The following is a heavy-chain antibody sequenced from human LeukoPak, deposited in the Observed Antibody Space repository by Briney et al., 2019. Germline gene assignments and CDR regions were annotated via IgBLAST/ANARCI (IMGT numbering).Heavy chain of an antibody. J-gene: IGHJ5*02. D-gene: IGHD6-6*01. CDR2: IYYTGST. V-gene: IGHV4-59*01. CDR1: GGPISNYY. CDR3: ARGYSSSGWFDP. Sequence: SETLSLTCTVSGGPISNYYWSWIRQPPGKGLEWIGYIYYTGSTNYNPSLKSRVTISVDTSKNQFSLKLSSVTAADTALYYCARGYSSSGWFDPWGQGTLVIVSS.